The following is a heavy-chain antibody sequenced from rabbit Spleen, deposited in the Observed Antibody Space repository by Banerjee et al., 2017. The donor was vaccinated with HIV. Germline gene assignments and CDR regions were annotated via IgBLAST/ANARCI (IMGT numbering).Heavy chain of an antibody. CDR3: TKWRGGGGDSFAFDP. J-gene: IGHJ2*01. D-gene: IGHD7-1*01. CDR2: IGDTVVI. CDR1: GFTISNSYR. V-gene: IGHV1S45*01. Sequence: QEQLVESGGGLVQPEGSLTLTCKASGFTISNSYRICWVRQAPGKGLEWITCIGDTVVILYASWAKGRFTISKTSSSAVTLQMTSLTAADTAADFCTKWRGGGGDSFAFDPWGPGTLVTV.